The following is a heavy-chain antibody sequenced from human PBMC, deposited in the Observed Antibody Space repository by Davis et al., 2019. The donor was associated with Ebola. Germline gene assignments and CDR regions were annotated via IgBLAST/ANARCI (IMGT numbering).Heavy chain of an antibody. Sequence: GESLKIPCAASGFTFSSYWMHWVRQSPGQGLVLVSRTNSDGSGTNYADSVRGRFTISRDNAKNTLYLQLNSLRVEDTAVYFCARASVGTTRRTFDLWGQGTMVTVSS. J-gene: IGHJ3*01. D-gene: IGHD1-26*01. CDR2: TNSDGSGT. V-gene: IGHV3-74*01. CDR3: ARASVGTTRRTFDL. CDR1: GFTFSSYW.